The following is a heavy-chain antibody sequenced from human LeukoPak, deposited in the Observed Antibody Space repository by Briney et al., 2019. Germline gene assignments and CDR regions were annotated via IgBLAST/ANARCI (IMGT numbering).Heavy chain of an antibody. D-gene: IGHD3-10*01. J-gene: IGHJ5*02. Sequence: PSETLSLTCAVYGGSFSGYYWSWIRQPPGKGLEWIGEINHSGSTSYNPSLKSRVTISVDTSKNQFSLKLSSVTAADTAVYYCARRRTMVRGINWFDPWGQGTLVTVSS. CDR2: INHSGST. V-gene: IGHV4-34*01. CDR1: GGSFSGYY. CDR3: ARRRTMVRGINWFDP.